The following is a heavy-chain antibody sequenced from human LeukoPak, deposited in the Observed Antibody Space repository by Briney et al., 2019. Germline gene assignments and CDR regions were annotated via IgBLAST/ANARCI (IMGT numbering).Heavy chain of an antibody. V-gene: IGHV3-48*03. CDR1: GFTVSSYE. CDR2: ISTSGIR. D-gene: IGHD2-2*01. J-gene: IGHJ4*02. Sequence: GGSLRLSCAASGFTVSSYEMNWVRQGPGKRLEWVSYISTSGIRLYADSVKGRFTISRDNVKNSLFLQMNSLSAEDTAIYYCARVTQLQRGGDYWGQGTLVTVSS. CDR3: ARVTQLQRGGDY.